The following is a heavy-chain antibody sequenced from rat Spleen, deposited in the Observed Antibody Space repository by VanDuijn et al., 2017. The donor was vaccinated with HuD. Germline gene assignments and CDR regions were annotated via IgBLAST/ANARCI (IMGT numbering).Heavy chain of an antibody. J-gene: IGHJ2*01. Sequence: QVQLKESGPGLVQPSQTLSLTCTVSGFSLTSYHVSWVRQPPGKGLEWMGRIQSGGDTDYNSALKFRLSISRDTSKSQVFLKMNSLQTEDTAMYFCARYRRSFDYWGQGVMVTVSS. CDR3: ARYRRSFDY. CDR2: IQSGGDT. V-gene: IGHV2S1*01. CDR1: GFSLTSYH. D-gene: IGHD1-11*01.